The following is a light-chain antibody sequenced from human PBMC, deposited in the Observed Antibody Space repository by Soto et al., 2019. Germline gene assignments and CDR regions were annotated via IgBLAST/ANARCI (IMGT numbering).Light chain of an antibody. Sequence: DIQMTQSPSTLSASVGDRVTITCRASQSISNWLAWYQQKPGKAPKLLIYKASDLERGVPSRFSGSGSGTEFTLTISSLQHDDFATYYCQQYNAYWTFGQGTKVEVK. V-gene: IGKV1-5*03. CDR1: QSISNW. CDR2: KAS. J-gene: IGKJ1*01. CDR3: QQYNAYWT.